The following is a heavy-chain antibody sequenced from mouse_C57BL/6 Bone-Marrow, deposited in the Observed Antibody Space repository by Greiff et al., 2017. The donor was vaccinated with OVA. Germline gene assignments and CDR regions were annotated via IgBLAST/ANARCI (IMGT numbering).Heavy chain of an antibody. V-gene: IGHV2-2*01. Sequence: VQLQESGPGLVQPSQSLSITCTVSGFSLTSYGVHWVRQSPGKGLEWLGVIWSGGSTDYNAAFISRLSISKDNSKSQVFFKMNSLQADDTAIYYCARGAWLAYWGQGTLVTVSA. J-gene: IGHJ3*01. CDR3: ARGAWLAY. CDR1: GFSLTSYG. CDR2: IWSGGST.